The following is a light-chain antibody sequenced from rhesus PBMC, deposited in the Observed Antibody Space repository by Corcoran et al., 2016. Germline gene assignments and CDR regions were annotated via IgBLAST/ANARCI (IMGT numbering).Light chain of an antibody. Sequence: EIVMTQSPATLSLSPGERATLSCRASQSVSSRLAWYQQKPGQAPRLLIYDASSMVTGIPERFSGSGAGTDCTLTISSMEPEDVVVYCCQQESNWSYSFGQGTKVEIK. CDR2: DAS. J-gene: IGKJ2*01. V-gene: IGKV3-17*02. CDR1: QSVSSR. CDR3: QQESNWSYS.